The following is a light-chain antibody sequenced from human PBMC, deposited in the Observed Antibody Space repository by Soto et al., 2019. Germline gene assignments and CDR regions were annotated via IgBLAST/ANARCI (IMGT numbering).Light chain of an antibody. CDR1: SSNIGTSS. Sequence: QSVLTQPPSASGIPGQTVTISCSGSSSNIGTSSVHWYKHLPGTAPKPLIYTNDQRPSGVPYRFSGSKSGTSASLAISGLQSEDEADYYCAVWDDSLNGHVFGAGTKVTVL. CDR3: AVWDDSLNGHV. V-gene: IGLV1-44*01. CDR2: TND. J-gene: IGLJ1*01.